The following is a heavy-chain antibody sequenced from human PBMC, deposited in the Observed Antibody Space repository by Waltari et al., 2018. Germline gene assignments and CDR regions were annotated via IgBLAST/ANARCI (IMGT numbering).Heavy chain of an antibody. CDR1: GFTFSSYW. Sequence: EVQLVESGGGLVQPGGSLRLSCAASGFTFSSYWMSWVRQAPGKGLEWVANIKQDGSEKYYVDSVKGRFTISRDNAKNSLYLQMNSLRAEDTAVYYCARVRITMVRGVTLDAFDIWGQGTMVTVSS. J-gene: IGHJ3*02. CDR2: IKQDGSEK. V-gene: IGHV3-7*01. CDR3: ARVRITMVRGVTLDAFDI. D-gene: IGHD3-10*01.